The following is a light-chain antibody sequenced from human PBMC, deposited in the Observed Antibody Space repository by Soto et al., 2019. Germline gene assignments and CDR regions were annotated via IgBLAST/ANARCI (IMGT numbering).Light chain of an antibody. J-gene: IGKJ1*01. CDR2: AAS. CDR3: QQSDSTPT. V-gene: IGKV1-39*01. Sequence: DIPMTQSPSSLSASVGDRVTITCRASPSISSYLNWYQQKPGKAPKLLIYAASSLHSGVPSRFSGSGSGTDFTLTISSLQPEDFATYYCQQSDSTPTFGQGTKVEIK. CDR1: PSISSY.